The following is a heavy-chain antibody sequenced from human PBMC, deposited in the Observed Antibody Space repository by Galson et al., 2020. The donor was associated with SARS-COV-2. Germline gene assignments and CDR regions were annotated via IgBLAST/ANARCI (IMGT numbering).Heavy chain of an antibody. Sequence: SETLSLTCAVYGGSLSGYYWSWIRQSPEKGLEWIGEINDSGGTNSHPSLKSRVIISVDTSKNQFSLNLISVTAADTAVYYCARGSAGGSSEEEFDYWGQGTLVTVSS. V-gene: IGHV4-34*01. J-gene: IGHJ4*02. CDR3: ARGSAGGSSEEEFDY. CDR2: INDSGGT. CDR1: GGSLSGYY. D-gene: IGHD2-15*01.